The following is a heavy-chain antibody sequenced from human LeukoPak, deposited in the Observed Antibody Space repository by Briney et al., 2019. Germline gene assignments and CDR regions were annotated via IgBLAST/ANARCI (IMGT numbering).Heavy chain of an antibody. Sequence: GGSLRLSCAASRFTFSSYVMHWVRQAPGKGLEWVAVIWYDGSNDYYADSVKGRFTISRDNSKNTLYLQMNSLRAEDTAVYYCARDLSGSYSVDYWGQGTLVTVSS. V-gene: IGHV3-33*01. CDR3: ARDLSGSYSVDY. D-gene: IGHD1-26*01. J-gene: IGHJ4*02. CDR1: RFTFSSYV. CDR2: IWYDGSND.